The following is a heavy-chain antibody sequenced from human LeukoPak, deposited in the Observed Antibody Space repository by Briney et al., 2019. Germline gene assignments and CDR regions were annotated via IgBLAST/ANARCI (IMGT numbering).Heavy chain of an antibody. D-gene: IGHD6-13*01. Sequence: ETLSLTCDVSGASISSNNWWSWVRHAPGRGLDWVANIKPDGSAEYYAASVKGRFTVSRDNAKNSLYLQMNSLRVEVTAVYYCARANNSSWHNWGQGTLVTVSS. J-gene: IGHJ4*02. V-gene: IGHV3-7*01. CDR2: IKPDGSAE. CDR3: ARANNSSWHN. CDR1: GASISSNNW.